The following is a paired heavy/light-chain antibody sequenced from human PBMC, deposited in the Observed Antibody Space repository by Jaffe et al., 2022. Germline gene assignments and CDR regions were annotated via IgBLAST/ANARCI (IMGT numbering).Light chain of an antibody. CDR1: QTISSY. V-gene: IGKV1-39*01. Sequence: DIQMTQSPSSLSASVGDRVTITCRPSQTISSYLNWYQQKPGKAPKLLIYTTSSLQSGVPSRFSGSGSGTDFTLTISSLQPEDFATYYCQQSYDIPYTFGQGTKLEIK. CDR2: TTS. CDR3: QQSYDIPYT. J-gene: IGKJ2*01.
Heavy chain of an antibody. J-gene: IGHJ5*02. CDR3: ITDMRYAGGRFFDP. CDR2: IKSKTDGGTT. CDR1: GFTFTNAW. D-gene: IGHD3-16*01. Sequence: EVQLVESGGGLVKPGGSLRLSCAASGFTFTNAWLNWVRQAPGKGLEWVARIKSKTDGGTTHYAAPVKGRFTISREDSKNTLYLQMNSLRIEDTAVYYCITDMRYAGGRFFDPWGQGTLVTVSS. V-gene: IGHV3-15*01.